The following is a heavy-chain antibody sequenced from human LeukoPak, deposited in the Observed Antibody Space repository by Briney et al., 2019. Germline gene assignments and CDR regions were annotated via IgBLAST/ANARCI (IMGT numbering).Heavy chain of an antibody. V-gene: IGHV5-51*01. D-gene: IGHD5-18*01. CDR1: GYSFTSYW. CDR2: IYPGDSGT. J-gene: IGHJ4*02. CDR3: ARGVGVDTANVDY. Sequence: GESLKISCKGSGYSFTSYWIGWVRQLPGKGLEWMGIIYPGDSGTRYSPSFQGQVTISADKSISTAYLQWSSLKASDTAMYYCARGVGVDTANVDYWGQGTLVTVSS.